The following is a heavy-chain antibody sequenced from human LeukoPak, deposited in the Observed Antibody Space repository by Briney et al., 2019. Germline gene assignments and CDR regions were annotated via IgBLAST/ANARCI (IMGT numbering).Heavy chain of an antibody. CDR1: GFSFSTNS. V-gene: IGHV3-7*01. J-gene: IGHJ4*02. CDR3: ARDRGWRSGGYYLYYFDF. Sequence: PGGSLRLSCAASGFSFSTNSMNWVRQVPGEGLEWVASIKGDGSEKYYVDSVKGRFTISRDNAKNSLYLQMNSLRAEDTAVYFCARDRGWRSGGYYLYYFDFWGQGTLVTVSS. CDR2: IKGDGSEK. D-gene: IGHD3-22*01.